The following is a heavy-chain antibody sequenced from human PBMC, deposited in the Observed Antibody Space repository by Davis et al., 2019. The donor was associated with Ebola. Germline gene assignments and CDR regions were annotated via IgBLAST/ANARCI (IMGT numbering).Heavy chain of an antibody. CDR1: GYIFTSYA. CDR2: INAGNGNT. D-gene: IGHD4-17*01. J-gene: IGHJ4*02. CDR3: ARDPTHYYGDNDFDY. Sequence: AASVKVSCKASGYIFTSYAIHWVRQAPGQRLEWMGWINAGNGNTKYSQKFQGRVTITRDTSASTAYMELSSLRSEDTAVYYCARDPTHYYGDNDFDYWGQGTLVTVSS. V-gene: IGHV1-3*01.